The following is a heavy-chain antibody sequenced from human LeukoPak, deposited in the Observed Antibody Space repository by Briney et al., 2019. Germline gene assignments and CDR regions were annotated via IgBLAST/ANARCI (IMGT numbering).Heavy chain of an antibody. CDR3: ARDCSSTSCYKRVYNWFDP. D-gene: IGHD2-2*02. CDR2: ISAYNGNT. Sequence: ASVKVSCKASGYSFTRYGISWVRQAPGQGLGWMGWISAYNGNTNYAQKLQGRVTMTTDTSTSTAYMELRSLRSDDTAVYYCARDCSSTSCYKRVYNWFDPWGQGTLVTVSS. CDR1: GYSFTRYG. V-gene: IGHV1-18*01. J-gene: IGHJ5*02.